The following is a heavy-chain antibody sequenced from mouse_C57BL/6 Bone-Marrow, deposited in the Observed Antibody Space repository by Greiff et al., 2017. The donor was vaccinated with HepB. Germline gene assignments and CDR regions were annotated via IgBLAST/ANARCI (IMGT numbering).Heavy chain of an antibody. D-gene: IGHD2-1*01. J-gene: IGHJ3*01. Sequence: VHVKQSGAELVRPGASVKLSCTASGFNIKDDYMHWVKQRPEQGLEWIGWIDPENGDTEYASKFQGKATITADTSSNTAYLQLSSLTSEDTAVYYCTTYYGNYGFAYWGQGTLVTVSA. V-gene: IGHV14-4*01. CDR2: IDPENGDT. CDR3: TTYYGNYGFAY. CDR1: GFNIKDDY.